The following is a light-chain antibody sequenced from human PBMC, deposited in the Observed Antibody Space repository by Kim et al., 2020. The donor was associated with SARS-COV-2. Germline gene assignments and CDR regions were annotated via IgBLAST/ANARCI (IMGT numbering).Light chain of an antibody. V-gene: IGLV9-49*01. CDR2: VGTGGIVG. Sequence: QLVLTQPPSASASLGASVTLTCTLSSGYSNYKVDWYQQRPGMGPRFVMRVGTGGIVGSKGDGIPDRFSVLGSGLNRYLTIKNIQEEDESDYHCGADHGSGSNFVYVFCGGTQLTVL. CDR3: GADHGSGSNFVYV. CDR1: SGYSNYK. J-gene: IGLJ2*01.